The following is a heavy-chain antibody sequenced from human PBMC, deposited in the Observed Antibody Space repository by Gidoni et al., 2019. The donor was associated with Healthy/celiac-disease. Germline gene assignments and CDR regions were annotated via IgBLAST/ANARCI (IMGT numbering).Heavy chain of an antibody. V-gene: IGHV1-69*06. D-gene: IGHD2-15*01. J-gene: IGHJ6*02. CDR1: GGTFSSYA. CDR2: IIPIFGTA. CDR3: AREYCSGGSCLVVGYYYGMDV. Sequence: QVQLVQSGAEVKKPGSSVKVSCKASGGTFSSYAISWVRQAPGQGLEWMGGIIPIFGTANYAQKFQGRVTITADKSTSTAYMELSSLRSEDTAVYYCAREYCSGGSCLVVGYYYGMDVWGQGTTVTVSS.